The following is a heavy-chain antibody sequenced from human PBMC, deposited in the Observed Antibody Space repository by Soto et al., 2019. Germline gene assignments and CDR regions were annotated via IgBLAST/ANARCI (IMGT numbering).Heavy chain of an antibody. CDR1: GGSISSGGYY. Sequence: SETQSLTCPVSGGSISSGGYYWSWIRQHPGKGLEWIGYIYYSGSTYYNPSLKSRVTISVDTSKNQFSLKLSSVTAADTAVYYCATGALLCLIDYWGQGTLVTVSS. CDR3: ATGALLCLIDY. CDR2: IYYSGST. V-gene: IGHV4-31*03. D-gene: IGHD2-2*01. J-gene: IGHJ4*02.